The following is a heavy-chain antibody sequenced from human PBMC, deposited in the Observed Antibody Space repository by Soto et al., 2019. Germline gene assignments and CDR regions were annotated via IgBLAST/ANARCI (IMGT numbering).Heavy chain of an antibody. CDR2: INPNSGGT. Sequence: GASVKVSCKTCGYTFTGYCMHWVRQSPGQGLEWMGWINPNSGGTNYAQKFQGRVTMTRDTSISTAYMELSRLRSDDTAVYYCARDGGGYSYGSLLTWGQGTLVTVSS. V-gene: IGHV1-2*02. CDR3: ARDGGGYSYGSLLT. J-gene: IGHJ5*02. CDR1: GYTFTGYC. D-gene: IGHD5-18*01.